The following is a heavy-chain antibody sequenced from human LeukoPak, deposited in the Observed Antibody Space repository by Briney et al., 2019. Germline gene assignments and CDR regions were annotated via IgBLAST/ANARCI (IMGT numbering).Heavy chain of an antibody. CDR1: GYTFTSYY. CDR2: INPSGGST. CDR3: ARAPGEFYDILTGYPADFDY. Sequence: ASVNVSCKASGYTFTSYYMHWVRQAPGQGLEWMGIINPSGGSTSYAQKFQGRVTMTRDTSTSTVYMELSSLRSEDTAVYYCARAPGEFYDILTGYPADFDYWGQGTLVTVSS. D-gene: IGHD3-9*01. J-gene: IGHJ4*02. V-gene: IGHV1-46*01.